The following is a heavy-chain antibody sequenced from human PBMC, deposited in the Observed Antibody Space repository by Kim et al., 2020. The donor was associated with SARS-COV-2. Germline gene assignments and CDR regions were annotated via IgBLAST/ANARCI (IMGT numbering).Heavy chain of an antibody. CDR1: GGSISSSSYY. J-gene: IGHJ4*02. Sequence: SETLSLTCTVSGGSISSSSYYWGWIRQPPGKGLEWIGSIYYSGSTYYNPSLKSRVTISVDTSKNQFSLKLSSVTAADTAVYYCAREYALAIAARNFDYWGQGTLVTVSS. D-gene: IGHD6-6*01. V-gene: IGHV4-39*07. CDR3: AREYALAIAARNFDY. CDR2: IYYSGST.